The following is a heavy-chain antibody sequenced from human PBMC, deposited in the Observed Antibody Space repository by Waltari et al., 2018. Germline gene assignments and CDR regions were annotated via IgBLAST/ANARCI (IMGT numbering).Heavy chain of an antibody. D-gene: IGHD3-22*01. J-gene: IGHJ4*02. CDR3: ARGDITMIPGPLLN. Sequence: QVQLQQWGAGLLKPSETLSLTCAVYGESLSGYYWRWIRQPPGKGLEWIGEINHSGSTDYNPSLKSRVTISVDTSKNQFSLRLNSVTAADTAVYYCARGDITMIPGPLLNWGQGTLVTVSS. CDR1: GESLSGYY. CDR2: INHSGST. V-gene: IGHV4-34*02.